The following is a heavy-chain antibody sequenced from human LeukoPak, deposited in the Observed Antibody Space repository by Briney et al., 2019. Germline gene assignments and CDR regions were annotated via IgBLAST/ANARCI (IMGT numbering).Heavy chain of an antibody. CDR3: ARDGITMIVVVYRAFDI. Sequence: ASVKVSCKASGYTFTSYGISWVRQAPGQGLEWMGWISAYNGNTNYAQKLQGRVTMTTDTSTSTAYMELRSLRSDDTAVYYCARDGITMIVVVYRAFDIWGQGTMVTVSS. J-gene: IGHJ3*02. CDR2: ISAYNGNT. D-gene: IGHD3-22*01. V-gene: IGHV1-18*01. CDR1: GYTFTSYG.